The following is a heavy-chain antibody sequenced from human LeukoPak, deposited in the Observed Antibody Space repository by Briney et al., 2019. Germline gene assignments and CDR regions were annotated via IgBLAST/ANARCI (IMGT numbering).Heavy chain of an antibody. J-gene: IGHJ5*02. CDR1: GYTFTGDF. CDR2: INSDSGGT. Sequence: ASVKVSCKASGYTFTGDFIHWVRQAPGQGLERMGWINSDSGGTNYARKFQGRVTMTRDTSISTAYMELSSLRSDDTAVFYCARGNIATRRGENWFDPWGQGTLATVSS. D-gene: IGHD6-6*01. V-gene: IGHV1-2*02. CDR3: ARGNIATRRGENWFDP.